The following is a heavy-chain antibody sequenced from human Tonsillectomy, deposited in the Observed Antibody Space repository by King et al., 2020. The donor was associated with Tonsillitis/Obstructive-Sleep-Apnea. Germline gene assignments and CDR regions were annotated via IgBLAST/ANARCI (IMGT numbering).Heavy chain of an antibody. J-gene: IGHJ4*02. D-gene: IGHD4-17*01. CDR1: GGSISSSSYY. V-gene: IGHV4-39*01. CDR2: IYYSGST. CDR3: ARSVMTTVTDPDFDY. Sequence: QLQESGPGLVKPSETLSLTCTVSGGSISSSSYYWGWIRQPPGKGLEWIGSIYYSGSTYYNPSLTSRVTISVDTSKNQFSLKLSSVTAADTAVYYCARSVMTTVTDPDFDYWGQGTLVTVSS.